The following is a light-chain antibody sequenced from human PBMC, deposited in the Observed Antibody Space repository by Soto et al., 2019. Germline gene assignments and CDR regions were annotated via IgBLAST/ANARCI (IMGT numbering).Light chain of an antibody. CDR1: SSDVGGYNY. J-gene: IGLJ2*01. Sequence: QSVLSHPASVSGSLGQSITISCTGTSSDVGGYNYVSWYQQHPGKAPKLMIYDVSNRPSGVSNRFSGSKSGNTASLTISGVQAEDEADYYCSSYTSSSVVFGGGTKLTVL. CDR2: DVS. V-gene: IGLV2-14*01. CDR3: SSYTSSSVV.